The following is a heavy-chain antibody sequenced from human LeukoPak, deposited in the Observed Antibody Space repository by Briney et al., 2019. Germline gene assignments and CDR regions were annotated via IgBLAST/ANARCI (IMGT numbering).Heavy chain of an antibody. Sequence: SETLSLTCAVYGGSFSGYYWSWIRQPPGKGLEWIGEINHSGSTNYNPSLKSRVTISVDTSKNQFSLKLSSVNAADTAVYYCARRSLAAAGMNYYFDYWGQGTLVTVSS. J-gene: IGHJ4*02. CDR3: ARRSLAAAGMNYYFDY. CDR1: GGSFSGYY. D-gene: IGHD6-13*01. CDR2: INHSGST. V-gene: IGHV4-34*01.